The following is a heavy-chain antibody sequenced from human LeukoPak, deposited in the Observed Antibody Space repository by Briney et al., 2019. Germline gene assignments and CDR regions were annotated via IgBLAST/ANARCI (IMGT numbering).Heavy chain of an antibody. CDR3: ARVTVGYCSGGRCSNFDV. CDR1: GFTFSDHS. Sequence: GGSLRLSCAASGFTFSDHSMEWVRQAPGKGLEWVGRTGNKANSYTTEYAASVKGRFTISRDDSKNSLYLQMNSLKTEDTAVYYCARVTVGYCSGGRCSNFDVWGQGTLVTVSS. J-gene: IGHJ4*02. V-gene: IGHV3-72*01. CDR2: TGNKANSYTT. D-gene: IGHD2-15*01.